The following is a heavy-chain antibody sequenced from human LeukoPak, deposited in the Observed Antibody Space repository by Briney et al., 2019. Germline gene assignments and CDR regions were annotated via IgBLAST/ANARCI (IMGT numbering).Heavy chain of an antibody. J-gene: IGHJ4*02. CDR1: GGSFSGYY. V-gene: IGHV4-34*01. CDR3: ARPSFRSHFDY. CDR2: INHSGST. Sequence: SETLSLTCAVYGGSFSGYYWSWIRQPPGKGLEWIGEINHSGSTNYNPSLKSRVTISVDTSKNQFSLKLSSVTAADTAVYYCARPSFRSHFDYWGQGTLVTVSS.